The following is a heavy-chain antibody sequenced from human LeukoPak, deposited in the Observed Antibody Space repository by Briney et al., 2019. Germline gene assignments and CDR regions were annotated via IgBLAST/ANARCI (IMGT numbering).Heavy chain of an antibody. CDR2: IRYDGSNK. Sequence: GGSLRLSCAASGFTFSSYGMHWVRQAPGKGLEWVAFIRYDGSNKYYADSVKGRFTISRDNSKNTLYLQMNSLRAEDTAVYYCAKDGRSVSDFDYWGQGTLVTVSS. V-gene: IGHV3-30*02. CDR1: GFTFSSYG. J-gene: IGHJ4*02. CDR3: AKDGRSVSDFDY.